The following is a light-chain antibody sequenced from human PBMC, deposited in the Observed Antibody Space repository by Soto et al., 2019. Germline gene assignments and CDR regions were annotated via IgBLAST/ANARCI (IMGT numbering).Light chain of an antibody. CDR1: QNINIY. CDR2: DAS. CDR3: QPYDDLPFT. J-gene: IGKJ3*01. Sequence: DIQMTQSPSSLSASVGDRVPITCQASQNINIYLNWYQQSPGRAPKLLIYDASSLEKGVPFRFSGTGSGTHFPLTNSTVQPEDVATDYCQPYDDLPFTFGPGTKVDIK. V-gene: IGKV1-33*01.